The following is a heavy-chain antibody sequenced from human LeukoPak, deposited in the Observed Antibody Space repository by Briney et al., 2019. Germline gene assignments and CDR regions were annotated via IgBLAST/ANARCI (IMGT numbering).Heavy chain of an antibody. Sequence: ASVKVSCKASGYTFTSYAMHWVRQAPGQRLEWMGWINAGNGNTKYSQKFQGRVTITRDISASTAYMELSSLRSEDTAVYYCARANTMVREPQVSVDWFDPWGQGTLVTVSS. J-gene: IGHJ5*02. CDR1: GYTFTSYA. V-gene: IGHV1-3*01. CDR2: INAGNGNT. D-gene: IGHD3-10*01. CDR3: ARANTMVREPQVSVDWFDP.